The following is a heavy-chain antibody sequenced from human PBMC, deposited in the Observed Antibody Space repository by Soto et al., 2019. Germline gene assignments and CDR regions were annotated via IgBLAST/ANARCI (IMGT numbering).Heavy chain of an antibody. CDR2: ISWNSGSI. J-gene: IGHJ3*02. CDR1: GLTFDDYA. D-gene: IGHD3-3*01. CDR3: AKDIAIFGVVTTADAFDI. Sequence: GGSLRLSCAASGLTFDDYAMHWVRQAPGNGLEWVSGISWNSGSIGYADSVKGRFTISRDNAKNSLYLQMNSLRAEDTALYYCAKDIAIFGVVTTADAFDIWGQGTMVTVSS. V-gene: IGHV3-9*01.